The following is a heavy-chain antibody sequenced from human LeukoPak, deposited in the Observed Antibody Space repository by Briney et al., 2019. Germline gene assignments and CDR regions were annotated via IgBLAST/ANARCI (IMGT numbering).Heavy chain of an antibody. Sequence: GGSLRLSCAASGFTFSSYAMSWVRQAPGKGLVWVSRINTDGSSTSYADSVKGRFTISRDNAKNTLYLQMNSLRAEDTAVYYCARENRIRNWFDPWGQGTLVTVSS. J-gene: IGHJ5*02. V-gene: IGHV3-74*01. CDR2: INTDGSST. CDR1: GFTFSSYA. CDR3: ARENRIRNWFDP. D-gene: IGHD2-15*01.